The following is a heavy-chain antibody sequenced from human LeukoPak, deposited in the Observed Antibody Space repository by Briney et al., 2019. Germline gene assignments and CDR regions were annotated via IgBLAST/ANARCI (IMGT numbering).Heavy chain of an antibody. J-gene: IGHJ4*02. V-gene: IGHV3-30*04. CDR3: ARDSYYYDSSGYPVDY. D-gene: IGHD3-22*01. CDR1: GFTFSGSA. CDR2: ILYDGSNK. Sequence: PGGSLRLSCAASGFTFSGSAMHWVRQAPGKGLEWVAFILYDGSNKYYADSVKGRFTISRDNSKNTLYLQMNSLRAEDTAVYYCARDSYYYDSSGYPVDYWGQGTLVTVSS.